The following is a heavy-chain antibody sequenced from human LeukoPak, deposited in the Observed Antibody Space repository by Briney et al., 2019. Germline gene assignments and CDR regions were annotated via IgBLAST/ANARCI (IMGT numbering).Heavy chain of an antibody. CDR2: ISGSGDNT. D-gene: IGHD3-22*01. CDR3: ARSTSYDSSGYPNY. CDR1: GFTFSSYA. J-gene: IGHJ4*02. V-gene: IGHV3-23*01. Sequence: PGGSLRLSCAASGFTFSSYAMSWVRQAPGKGLEWVSGISGSGDNTYYADSVKGRFTISRDNSKNTLYVQVNSLGTEDTAVYYCARSTSYDSSGYPNYWGQGTLVTVSS.